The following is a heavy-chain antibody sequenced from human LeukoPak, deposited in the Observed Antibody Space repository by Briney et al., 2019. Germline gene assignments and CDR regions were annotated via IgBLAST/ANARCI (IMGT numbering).Heavy chain of an antibody. Sequence: GGSLRLSCAASGFTFISYSMNWVRQAPGKGLEWVSYISNSGSGTSTIDYADSVKGRFTISRDNAKNSLYLQMNSLRAEDTAVYYCARAPHPRMYYMDVWGKGTTVTISS. CDR1: GFTFISYS. D-gene: IGHD2-15*01. CDR3: ARAPHPRMYYMDV. J-gene: IGHJ6*03. CDR2: ISNSGSGTSTI. V-gene: IGHV3-48*04.